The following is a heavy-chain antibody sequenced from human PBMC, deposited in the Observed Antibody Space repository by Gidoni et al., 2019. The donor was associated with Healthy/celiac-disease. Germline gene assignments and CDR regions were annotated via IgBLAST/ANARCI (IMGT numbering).Heavy chain of an antibody. CDR1: GFTFSSYS. J-gene: IGHJ6*02. CDR3: ARGDYGGNYYYYYGMDV. D-gene: IGHD4-17*01. Sequence: EVQLVESGGGLVQPGGPLRLSCAASGFTFSSYSMNWVRQAPGKGLEWVSYISSSSSTIYYADSVKGRFTISRDNAKNSLYLQMNSLRAEDTAVYYCARGDYGGNYYYYYGMDVWGQGTTVTVSS. V-gene: IGHV3-48*01. CDR2: ISSSSSTI.